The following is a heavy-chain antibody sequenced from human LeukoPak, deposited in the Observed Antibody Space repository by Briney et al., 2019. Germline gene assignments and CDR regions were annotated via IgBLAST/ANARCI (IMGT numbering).Heavy chain of an antibody. CDR2: IRNNGGYT. Sequence: PGGSLRLSCAASGFTFSSSAMSWVRQAPGKGLEWVSAIRNNGGYTYYADSVQGRFTISRDNSKSTLCLQMNSLRAEDTAVYYCAKQLGYCSDGSCYFTYWGQGTLVTVSS. V-gene: IGHV3-23*01. CDR3: AKQLGYCSDGSCYFTY. J-gene: IGHJ4*02. CDR1: GFTFSSSA. D-gene: IGHD2-15*01.